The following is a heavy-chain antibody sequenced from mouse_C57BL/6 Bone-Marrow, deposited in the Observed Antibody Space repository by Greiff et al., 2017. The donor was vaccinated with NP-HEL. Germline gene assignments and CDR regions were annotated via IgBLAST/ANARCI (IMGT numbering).Heavy chain of an antibody. CDR2: IFPGSGST. Sequence: QVHVKQSGPELVKPGASVKISCKASGYTFTDYYINWVKQRPGQGLEWIGWIFPGSGSTYYNEKFKGKATLTVDKSSSTAYMLLSSLTSEDSAVYFCARSPFTTVVATKYFDVWGTGTTVTVSS. CDR3: ARSPFTTVVATKYFDV. D-gene: IGHD1-1*01. V-gene: IGHV1-75*01. CDR1: GYTFTDYY. J-gene: IGHJ1*03.